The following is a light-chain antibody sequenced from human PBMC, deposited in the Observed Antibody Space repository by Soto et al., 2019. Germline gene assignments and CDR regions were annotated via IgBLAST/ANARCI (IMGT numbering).Light chain of an antibody. CDR1: SGHGNYV. Sequence: QSVLTQSPSASASLGASVKLTCTLSSGHGNYVIAWHQQQPEKGPRYLMKVKSDGSHNKGGEIPDRFSGSSSGAERYLAISSLQSEDEADYYCQTWDTGIVVFGGGTKLTVL. CDR3: QTWDTGIVV. CDR2: VKSDGSH. V-gene: IGLV4-69*01. J-gene: IGLJ2*01.